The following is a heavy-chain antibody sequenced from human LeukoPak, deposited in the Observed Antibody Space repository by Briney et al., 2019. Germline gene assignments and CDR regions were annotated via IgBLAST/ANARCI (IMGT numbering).Heavy chain of an antibody. CDR1: GFTFSSYW. D-gene: IGHD7-27*01. CDR3: ARDYGDSY. CDR2: IKQDGSEK. V-gene: IGHV3-7*01. J-gene: IGHJ4*02. Sequence: GGSLRLSCAVSGFTFSSYWMSWVRQAPGKGLEWVTNIKQDGSEKYYVDSVKGRFTISRDNAKNSLYLQMNSLRPEDTAVYYCARDYGDSYWGQGTLVTVSS.